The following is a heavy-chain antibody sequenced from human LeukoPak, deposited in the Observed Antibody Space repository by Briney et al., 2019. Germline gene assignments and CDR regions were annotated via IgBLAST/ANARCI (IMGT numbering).Heavy chain of an antibody. CDR1: GFTFSSYS. CDR3: AKDFRDYGGNSGFDY. CDR2: ITSRSDYI. Sequence: PGGSLRLSCAASGFTFSSYSMDWVRQAPGKGLEWVSSITSRSDYIYYADSGKGRFIISRDNARNSVYLQMNGLRVEDTAVYYCAKDFRDYGGNSGFDYWGQGTLVTVSS. D-gene: IGHD4-23*01. V-gene: IGHV3-21*01. J-gene: IGHJ4*02.